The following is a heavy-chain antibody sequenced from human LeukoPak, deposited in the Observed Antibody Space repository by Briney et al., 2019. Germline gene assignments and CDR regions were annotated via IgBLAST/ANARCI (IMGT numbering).Heavy chain of an antibody. CDR1: GFTFSSYG. Sequence: GGSLRLSCAASGFTFSSYGMHWVRQAPGKGLEWVAVIWYDGSNKYYADSVKGRFTISRDNSKNTLYLQMTSLRAEDTAVYYCARDGYCSSTSCAPGDYWGQGTLVTVSS. CDR3: ARDGYCSSTSCAPGDY. D-gene: IGHD2-2*03. CDR2: IWYDGSNK. V-gene: IGHV3-33*01. J-gene: IGHJ4*02.